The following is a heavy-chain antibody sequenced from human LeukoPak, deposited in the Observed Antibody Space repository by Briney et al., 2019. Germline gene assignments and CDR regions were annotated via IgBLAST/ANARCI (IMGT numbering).Heavy chain of an antibody. V-gene: IGHV3-23*01. CDR3: AKGCITIFGVADYYFDY. Sequence: PGGSLRLSCAASGFTFSSYAMSWVRQAPGKGLEWVSAISGSGGSTYYADSVKGRFTISRDNSKNTLYLQMNSLRAEDTAVYYCAKGCITIFGVADYYFDYWGQGTLVTVSS. CDR1: GFTFSSYA. CDR2: ISGSGGST. J-gene: IGHJ4*02. D-gene: IGHD3-3*01.